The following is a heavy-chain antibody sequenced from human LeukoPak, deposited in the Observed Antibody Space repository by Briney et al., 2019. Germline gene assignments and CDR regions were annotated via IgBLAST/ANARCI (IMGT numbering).Heavy chain of an antibody. J-gene: IGHJ4*02. D-gene: IGHD6-19*01. CDR3: TKATQWLAFDY. V-gene: IGHV4-59*11. CDR2: IYNRGTT. CDR1: GGSISSHF. Sequence: PSETLSLTCTVSGGSISSHFWSWMRQPPGKGLEWIGNIYNRGTTNYNPSLNSRVTMSVDTSKNQLSLQLTSVTAADTAVYYCTKATQWLAFDYWGRGTLVIVSS.